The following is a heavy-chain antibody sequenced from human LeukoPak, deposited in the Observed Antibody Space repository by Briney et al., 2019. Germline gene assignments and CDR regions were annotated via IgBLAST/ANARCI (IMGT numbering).Heavy chain of an antibody. CDR1: GYTFTIYD. V-gene: IGHV1-8*01. Sequence: GASVTVSFTSSGYTFTIYDINWVRQAPGQGLEWMGWMNPNSGNTGYAQKFQGRVTMTRNTSISTAYMELSSLRSEDTAVYYCARGVPKWLARGVHWFDPWGQGTLVTVSS. CDR2: MNPNSGNT. CDR3: ARGVPKWLARGVHWFDP. J-gene: IGHJ5*02. D-gene: IGHD6-19*01.